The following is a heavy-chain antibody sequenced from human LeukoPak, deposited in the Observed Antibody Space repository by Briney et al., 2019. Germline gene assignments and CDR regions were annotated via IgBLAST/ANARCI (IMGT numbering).Heavy chain of an antibody. V-gene: IGHV3-33*01. CDR3: ASPLRGY. CDR1: GFTFSSHG. D-gene: IGHD2-8*01. Sequence: GRSLRLSCAASGFTFSSHGMHWVRQAPGKGLEWVAVKWYDGSNKYYADSVKGRFTISRDNSKNTLYLQMNSLRVEDTAVYYCASPLRGYWGQGTLVTVSS. CDR2: KWYDGSNK. J-gene: IGHJ4*02.